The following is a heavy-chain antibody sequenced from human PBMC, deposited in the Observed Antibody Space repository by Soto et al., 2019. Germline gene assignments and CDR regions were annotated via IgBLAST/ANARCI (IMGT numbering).Heavy chain of an antibody. D-gene: IGHD2-2*01. CDR2: IYYSGST. J-gene: IGHJ5*02. CDR1: GGSISSGGYY. Sequence: SETLSLTCTVSGGSISSGGYYWSWIRQHPGKGLEWIGYIYYSGSTYYNPSLKSRVTLSVDMSKNQFSLKLNSVTAADTAVYYCARAPEYCTSNTCNWFDPWGQGTLVTV. V-gene: IGHV4-31*03. CDR3: ARAPEYCTSNTCNWFDP.